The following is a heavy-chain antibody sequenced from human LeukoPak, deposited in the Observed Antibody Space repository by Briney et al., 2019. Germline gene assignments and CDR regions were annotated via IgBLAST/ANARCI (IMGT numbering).Heavy chain of an antibody. V-gene: IGHV4-61*01. CDR2: ISYSGST. CDR3: ATFINTMAVADIFDY. Sequence: SETLSLTCTVSGGSVSSGSYYWSWIRQPPGKALEWISYISYSGSTNYNPSLKSRVTISVDTSKNQFSLKLSSVTAADTAVYYCATFINTMAVADIFDYWGQGTLVAVSS. J-gene: IGHJ4*02. CDR1: GGSVSSGSYY. D-gene: IGHD6-19*01.